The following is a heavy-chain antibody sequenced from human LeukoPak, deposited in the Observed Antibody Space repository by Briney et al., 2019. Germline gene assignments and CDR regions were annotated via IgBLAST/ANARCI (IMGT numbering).Heavy chain of an antibody. V-gene: IGHV1-69*01. Sequence: GASVKVSCKASGGTFSSYAISWVRQAPGQGLEWMGGIIPIFGTANYAQKFQGRVTITADESTSTAYMELSSLRSEDTAVYYCARAPLNVDTAMVREGDWFDPWGQGTLVTVSS. D-gene: IGHD5-18*01. J-gene: IGHJ5*02. CDR1: GGTFSSYA. CDR2: IIPIFGTA. CDR3: ARAPLNVDTAMVREGDWFDP.